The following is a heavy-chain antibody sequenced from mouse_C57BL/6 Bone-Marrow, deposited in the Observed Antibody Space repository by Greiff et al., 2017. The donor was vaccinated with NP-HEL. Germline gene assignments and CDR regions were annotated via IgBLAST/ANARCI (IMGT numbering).Heavy chain of an antibody. CDR3: ARLYYDYDGYYFDY. CDR1: GFTFTDYY. J-gene: IGHJ2*01. Sequence: EVKLVESGGGLVQPGGSLSLSCAASGFTFTDYYMSWVRQPPGKALEWLGFIRNKANGYTTEYSASVKGRFTISRDNSQSILYLQMNALRAEDSATYYCARLYYDYDGYYFDYWGQGTTLTVSS. V-gene: IGHV7-3*01. CDR2: IRNKANGYTT. D-gene: IGHD2-4*01.